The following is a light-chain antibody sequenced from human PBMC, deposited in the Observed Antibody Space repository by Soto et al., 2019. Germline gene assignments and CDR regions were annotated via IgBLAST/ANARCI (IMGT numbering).Light chain of an antibody. V-gene: IGLV6-57*04. J-gene: IGLJ2*01. CDR1: SGSMASNY. Sequence: NFMLTQPHSVSESPGKTVTISCTRSSGSMASNYVQWYQQRPGSAPTTVIYEDNQRPSGVPDRFSGSIDSSSNSASLTISGLKTEDEADYYCQSYDSSTPVVFGGGTKRTVL. CDR3: QSYDSSTPVV. CDR2: EDN.